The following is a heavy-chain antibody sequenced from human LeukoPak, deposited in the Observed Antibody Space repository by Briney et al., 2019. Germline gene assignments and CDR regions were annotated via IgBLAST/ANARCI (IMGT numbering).Heavy chain of an antibody. D-gene: IGHD3-10*01. CDR2: FDPEDGET. CDR3: ASSYYYGSGSYYY. CDR1: GYTLTELS. J-gene: IGHJ4*02. Sequence: VSVKVSCKVSGYTLTELSMQWVRQAPGKGLERMGGFDPEDGETIYAQKFQGRVTMTEATSTDTAYMELSSLRSEDTAVYYCASSYYYGSGSYYYWGQGTLVTVSS. V-gene: IGHV1-24*01.